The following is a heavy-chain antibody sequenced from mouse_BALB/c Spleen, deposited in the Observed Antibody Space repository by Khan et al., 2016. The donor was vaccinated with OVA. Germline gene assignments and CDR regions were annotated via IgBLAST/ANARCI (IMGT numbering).Heavy chain of an antibody. CDR2: INPSNGYT. CDR1: GYTFTSYT. D-gene: IGHD2-14*01. Sequence: VQLVESGAELARPGASVKTSCKASGYTFTSYTIHWIKKRPGQGLEWIGYINPSNGYTNYNQKFKDKATLTTDKSSTTAYLQLSSLTSDDSAVYNGVRDGAYHRNDGWFAYWGQGTLVTVSA. V-gene: IGHV1-4*01. J-gene: IGHJ3*01. CDR3: VRDGAYHRNDGWFAY.